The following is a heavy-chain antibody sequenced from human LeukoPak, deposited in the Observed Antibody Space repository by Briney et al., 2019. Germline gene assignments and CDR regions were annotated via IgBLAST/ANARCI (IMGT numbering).Heavy chain of an antibody. CDR2: SGSGGST. CDR3: ANIHVSAG. J-gene: IGHJ4*02. D-gene: IGHD2-21*01. CDR1: GFTFDIFA. V-gene: IGHV3-23*01. Sequence: PGGSLRLSCAASGFTFDIFAMSWIRQAPGRGLEWVSTSGSGGSTYYADSVKGRFTISRDNSQSKVYLQMDSLRAEDTALYFCANIHVSAGWGQGTQVIVSS.